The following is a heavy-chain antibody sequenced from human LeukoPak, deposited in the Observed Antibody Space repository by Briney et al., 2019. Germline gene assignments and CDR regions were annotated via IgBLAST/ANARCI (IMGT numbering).Heavy chain of an antibody. CDR3: ASRRGRYDY. CDR2: TSTSGST. V-gene: IGHV4-61*02. D-gene: IGHD5-24*01. CDR1: GGSISSGSYY. J-gene: IGHJ4*02. Sequence: SQTLSLTCTISGGSISSGSYYWSWIRQPAGKGLEWIGRTSTSGSTNYNPSLKSRVTVSVDTSKNQFSLKLSSLTAADTAVYYCASRRGRYDYWGQGTLVTVSS.